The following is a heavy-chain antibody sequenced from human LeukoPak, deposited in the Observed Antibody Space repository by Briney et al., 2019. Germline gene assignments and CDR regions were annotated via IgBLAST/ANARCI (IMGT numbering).Heavy chain of an antibody. CDR2: IYYSGST. Sequence: SETLSLTCTVSGGSISSYYWSWIRQPPGKGLEWIGYIYYSGSTNYNPSLKSRVTISVDTSNNQFSLKLSSVTAADTAVYYCARDGVCSGGSCYSDYYHGMDVWGQGTTVTVSS. CDR1: GGSISSYY. D-gene: IGHD2-15*01. V-gene: IGHV4-59*01. CDR3: ARDGVCSGGSCYSDYYHGMDV. J-gene: IGHJ6*02.